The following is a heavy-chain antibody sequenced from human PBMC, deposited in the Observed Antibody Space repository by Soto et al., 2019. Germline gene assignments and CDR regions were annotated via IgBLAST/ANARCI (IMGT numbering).Heavy chain of an antibody. Sequence: ASVKASCKASGDTFTAQYLHWVRKAPGEGLEWMGWINPTTGATRYAQKFQGRVTMTRDTSMSTAYLEVRSLRPDDTAVYYCAKGDSSWVSWFDPWGQGTLVTVSS. CDR3: AKGDSSWVSWFDP. CDR2: INPTTGAT. D-gene: IGHD6-19*01. V-gene: IGHV1-2*02. CDR1: GDTFTAQY. J-gene: IGHJ5*02.